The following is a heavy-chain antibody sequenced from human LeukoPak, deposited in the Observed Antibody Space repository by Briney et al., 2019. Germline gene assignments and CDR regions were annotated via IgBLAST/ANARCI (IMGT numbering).Heavy chain of an antibody. V-gene: IGHV3-23*01. D-gene: IGHD6-19*01. Sequence: QAGGPLRLSFAASGLTFSSYPMTWVRQAPGRGLEWVSAISGSGGSTYYADSVKGRFTISRDNSKNTLYLQMNSLRAEDTAVYYCAKVGSQWSSGWYYFDYWGQGTLVTVSS. CDR2: ISGSGGST. J-gene: IGHJ4*02. CDR3: AKVGSQWSSGWYYFDY. CDR1: GLTFSSYP.